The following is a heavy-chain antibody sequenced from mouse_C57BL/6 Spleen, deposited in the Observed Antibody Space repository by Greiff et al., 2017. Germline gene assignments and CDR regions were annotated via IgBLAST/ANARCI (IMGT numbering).Heavy chain of an antibody. CDR2: ISSGSSNI. J-gene: IGHJ2*01. D-gene: IGHD2-4*01. CDR3: ARLGITNYFYY. Sequence: EVQRVESGGGLVKPGGSLKLSCAASGFTFSDYGMHWVRQAPEKGLEWVAYISSGSSNIYSADTVKGRFTISRDNAKNTLFLQMTRLRSEDTAMYYGARLGITNYFYYWGQGTTLTVSS. V-gene: IGHV5-17*01. CDR1: GFTFSDYG.